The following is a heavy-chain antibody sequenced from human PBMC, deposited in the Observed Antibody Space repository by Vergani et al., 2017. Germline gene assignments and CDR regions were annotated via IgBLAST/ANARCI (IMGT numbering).Heavy chain of an antibody. Sequence: ELQLVESGGGLVQPGGSLRLSCAASGSTVSGNYMTWVRQAPGKGLEWVSHIYRGEETYYADSVKGRVTISRDTSKNTLHFQINNLGVEDTAVYYCARGKYYGSGPYVDPWGQGTLVTVSS. V-gene: IGHV3-66*02. J-gene: IGHJ5*02. CDR2: IYRGEET. CDR1: GSTVSGNY. CDR3: ARGKYYGSGPYVDP. D-gene: IGHD3-10*01.